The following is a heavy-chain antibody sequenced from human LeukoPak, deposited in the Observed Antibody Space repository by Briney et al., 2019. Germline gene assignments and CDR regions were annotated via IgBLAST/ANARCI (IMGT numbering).Heavy chain of an antibody. J-gene: IGHJ4*02. V-gene: IGHV1-2*06. CDR2: INPKTGGS. Sequence: GASVKVSCKVSGYTFTDYYMHWVQQAPGQGLEWLGRINPKTGGSNYAQKFQGRVTMTSDTSTSAAYMEVNRLHADDTAVYYCATLVSEVKYWAQGTLVTVSS. CDR1: GYTFTDYY. D-gene: IGHD2-15*01. CDR3: ATLVSEVKY.